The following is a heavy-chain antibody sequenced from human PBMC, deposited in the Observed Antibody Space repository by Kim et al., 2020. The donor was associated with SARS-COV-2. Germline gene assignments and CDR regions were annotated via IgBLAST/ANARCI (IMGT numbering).Heavy chain of an antibody. CDR1: GFTFSSYW. J-gene: IGHJ4*02. CDR3: ARNGANAKDYYYDSSGDFDY. V-gene: IGHV3-7*01. CDR2: IKQDGSEK. D-gene: IGHD3-22*01. Sequence: GGSLRLSCAASGFTFSSYWMSWVRQAPGKGLEWVANIKQDGSEKYYVDSVKGRFTISRDNAKNSLYLQMNSLRAEDTAVYYCARNGANAKDYYYDSSGDFDYWGQGTLVTVSS.